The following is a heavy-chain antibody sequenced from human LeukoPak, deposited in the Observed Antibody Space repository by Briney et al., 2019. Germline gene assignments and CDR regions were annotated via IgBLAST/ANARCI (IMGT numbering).Heavy chain of an antibody. D-gene: IGHD6-19*01. J-gene: IGHJ6*04. Sequence: GGSLRLSCAASGFTFSSYWMHWVRQAPGKGLVGVSRINSDGSSTSYADSVKGRFTISRDNAENTLYLQMNSLRAEDTAVYYCARVDSSGWYYYYGMDVWGKGTTVTVSS. CDR3: ARVDSSGWYYYYGMDV. CDR2: INSDGSST. CDR1: GFTFSSYW. V-gene: IGHV3-74*01.